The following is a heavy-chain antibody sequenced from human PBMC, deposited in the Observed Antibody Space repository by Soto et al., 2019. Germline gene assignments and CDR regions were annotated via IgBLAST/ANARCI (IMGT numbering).Heavy chain of an antibody. V-gene: IGHV5-10-1*01. CDR2: IDPSDSYT. CDR3: ARLHSMVRGVIAPKNSDYYYYGMDV. CDR1: GYNFTSYW. J-gene: IGHJ6*02. D-gene: IGHD3-10*01. Sequence: GESLKISCKGSGYNFTSYWISWARQMPGKGLEWMGRIDPSDSYTNYSPSFQGHVTISADKSISTAYLQWSSLKASDTAMYYCARLHSMVRGVIAPKNSDYYYYGMDVWGQGTTVTVSS.